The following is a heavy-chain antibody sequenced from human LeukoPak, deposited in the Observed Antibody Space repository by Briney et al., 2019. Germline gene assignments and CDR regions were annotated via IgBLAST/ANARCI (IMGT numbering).Heavy chain of an antibody. Sequence: PGGSLRLSCAASGFTFSSYAMSWVRQAPGKGLEWVSAISGSGGSTYYADSVKGRFTISRDNSKNTLYLQMNSLRAEDTAVYYCAKDQKQLVEGDFDYWGQGTLVTVST. J-gene: IGHJ4*02. CDR2: ISGSGGST. CDR3: AKDQKQLVEGDFDY. V-gene: IGHV3-23*01. CDR1: GFTFSSYA. D-gene: IGHD6-13*01.